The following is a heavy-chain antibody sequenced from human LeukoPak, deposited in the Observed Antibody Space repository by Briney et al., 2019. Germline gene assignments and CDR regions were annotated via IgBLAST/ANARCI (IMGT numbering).Heavy chain of an antibody. D-gene: IGHD3-16*01. J-gene: IGHJ4*02. CDR1: GFSFSDHH. V-gene: IGHV3-11*01. Sequence: GGSLRLSCAASGFSFSDHHMSWVRQVPGKGLEWLAYISRDGNIIVYADSVKGRFTISRDNAKQSVYLEMRSLRPEDTAVYYCARYVLLMDYWGQGTLVTVSS. CDR3: ARYVLLMDY. CDR2: ISRDGNII.